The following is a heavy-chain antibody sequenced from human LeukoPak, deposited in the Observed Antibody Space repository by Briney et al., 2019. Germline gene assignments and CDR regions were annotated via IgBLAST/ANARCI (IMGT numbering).Heavy chain of an antibody. D-gene: IGHD3-3*01. CDR1: GYTFTGYY. CDR2: INPNSGGT. CDR3: AAYDFWSGNFNY. J-gene: IGHJ4*02. Sequence: ASVKVSCKASGYTFTGYYMHWVRQAPGQGLEWMGWINPNSGGTNYAQKFQGRVTMTRDTSTSTAYMELSRLRSDGTAVYYCAAYDFWSGNFNYWGQGTLVTVSS. V-gene: IGHV1-2*02.